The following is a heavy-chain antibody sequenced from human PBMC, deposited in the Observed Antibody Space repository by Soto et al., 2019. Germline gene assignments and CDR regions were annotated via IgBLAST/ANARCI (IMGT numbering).Heavy chain of an antibody. J-gene: IGHJ5*02. Sequence: TLSLTCTVSGGSISRSSYYWGWIRQPPGKGLEWIGSIYYSGSTYYNPSLKSRVTISVDTSKNQFSLKLSSVTAADTAVYYCARRVKQWLVDGTWFDPWGQGTLVTVSS. CDR3: ARRVKQWLVDGTWFDP. V-gene: IGHV4-39*01. CDR2: IYYSGST. D-gene: IGHD6-19*01. CDR1: GGSISRSSYY.